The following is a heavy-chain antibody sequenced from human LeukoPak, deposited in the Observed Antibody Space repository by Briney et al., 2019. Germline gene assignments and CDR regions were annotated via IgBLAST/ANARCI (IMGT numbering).Heavy chain of an antibody. D-gene: IGHD6-19*01. CDR3: ATSGSGWFDY. V-gene: IGHV3-53*01. J-gene: IGHJ4*02. CDR1: GFSVSSNF. Sequence: GGSLRLSCAASGFSVSSNFMSWVRQAPGKGLEWVSVIYAGGDTYYADSVKGRFTISRDNFKNTVYLQMNSLRAEDTGMYYCATSGSGWFDYWGQGTLVTVS. CDR2: IYAGGDT.